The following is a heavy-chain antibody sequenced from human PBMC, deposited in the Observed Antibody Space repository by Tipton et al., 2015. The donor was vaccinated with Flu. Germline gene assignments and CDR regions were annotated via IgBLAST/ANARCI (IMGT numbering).Heavy chain of an antibody. D-gene: IGHD3-22*01. V-gene: IGHV4-34*01. CDR2: INHSGST. CDR3: ARDRALPYYYDSSGYLYFDY. Sequence: TLSLTCAVYGGSFSGYYWSWIRQPPGKGLEWIGEINHSGSTNYNPSLKSRVTISVDTSKNQFSLKLSSVTAADTAVYYCARDRALPYYYDSSGYLYFDYWGQGTLVTVSS. J-gene: IGHJ4*02. CDR1: GGSFSGYY.